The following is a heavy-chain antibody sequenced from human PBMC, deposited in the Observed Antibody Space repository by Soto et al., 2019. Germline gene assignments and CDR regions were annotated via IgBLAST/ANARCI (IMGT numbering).Heavy chain of an antibody. J-gene: IGHJ4*02. CDR1: GFTLDAYA. D-gene: IGHD1-26*01. CDR3: AKLGAAIEDYFDY. V-gene: IGHV3-9*01. CDR2: ISWNSGSI. Sequence: GGSLRLSCAASGFTLDAYAMHWVRQAPGKGLEWVSGISWNSGSIGYADSVKGRFTISRDNAKNSLYLQMNSLRAEDTALYYCAKLGAAIEDYFDYWGQGTLVTVSS.